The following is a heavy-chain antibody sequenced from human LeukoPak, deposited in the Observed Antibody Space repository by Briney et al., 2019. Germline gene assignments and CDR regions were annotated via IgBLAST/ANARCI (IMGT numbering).Heavy chain of an antibody. CDR2: IKQDGSEK. CDR3: ARERYCSGGSCYSVAFDI. D-gene: IGHD2-15*01. CDR1: GFTFSSYW. J-gene: IGHJ3*02. V-gene: IGHV3-7*01. Sequence: GGSLRLSCAASGFTFSSYWMSWVRQAPRKGLEWVANIKQDGSEKYYVDSVKGRFTISRDNAKNSLYLQMNSLRAEDTAVYYCARERYCSGGSCYSVAFDIWGQGTMVTVSS.